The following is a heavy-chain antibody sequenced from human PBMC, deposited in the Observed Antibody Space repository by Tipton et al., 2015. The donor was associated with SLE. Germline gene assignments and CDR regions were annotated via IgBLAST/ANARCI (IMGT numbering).Heavy chain of an antibody. D-gene: IGHD4-17*01. Sequence: LRLSCTVSGGSISSSSYYWGWIRQPPGKGLEWIGSIYYSGSTYYNPSLKSRVTISVDTSKNQFSLKLSSVTAADTAVYYCARWSYGDTLDYWGQGTLVTVSS. CDR2: IYYSGST. CDR1: GGSISSSSYY. J-gene: IGHJ4*02. V-gene: IGHV4-39*07. CDR3: ARWSYGDTLDY.